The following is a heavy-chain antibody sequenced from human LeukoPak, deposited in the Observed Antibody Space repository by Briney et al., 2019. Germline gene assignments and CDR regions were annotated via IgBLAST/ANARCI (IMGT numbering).Heavy chain of an antibody. J-gene: IGHJ5*02. Sequence: GGSLRLSCAVSGFTFSSYWMSWVRQAPGKGLEWVANINQDGSEKHYVDSVKGQFTISRDNAKKSLYLQMNSLRAEDTAVYFCARETYRLDPWGQGTLVTVPS. D-gene: IGHD2-2*01. CDR3: ARETYRLDP. V-gene: IGHV3-7*05. CDR1: GFTFSSYW. CDR2: INQDGSEK.